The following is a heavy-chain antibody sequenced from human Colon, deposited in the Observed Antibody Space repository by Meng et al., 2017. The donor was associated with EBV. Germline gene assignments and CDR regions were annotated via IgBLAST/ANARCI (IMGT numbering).Heavy chain of an antibody. D-gene: IGHD2-2*01. CDR3: VKNPDSSYYSRYFDY. J-gene: IGHJ4*02. CDR1: GFILSNYG. CDR2: ISPNGVDK. Sequence: QVALAVSGGGVVQPGRSLRLSCAVSGFILSNYGFPWVRQAPGKSLEWVGFISPNGVDKFYGDSVRGRTTLSRDISKNTLYLQMNTLRAEDTAVYYCVKNPDSSYYSRYFDYWGQGTLVTVSS. V-gene: IGHV3-30*18.